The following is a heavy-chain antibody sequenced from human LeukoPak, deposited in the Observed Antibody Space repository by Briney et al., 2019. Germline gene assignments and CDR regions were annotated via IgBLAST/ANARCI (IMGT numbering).Heavy chain of an antibody. D-gene: IGHD3-10*02. V-gene: IGHV3-48*04. CDR3: AELGITMIGGV. CDR1: GFIFSTFG. J-gene: IGHJ6*04. Sequence: GGSLRLSCVASGFIFSTFGMHWVRQAPGEGLEWVSYISSSDSTIYYADSVKGRFTISRDNAKNSLYLQMNSLRAEDTAVYYCAELGITMIGGVWGKGTTVTISS. CDR2: ISSSDSTI.